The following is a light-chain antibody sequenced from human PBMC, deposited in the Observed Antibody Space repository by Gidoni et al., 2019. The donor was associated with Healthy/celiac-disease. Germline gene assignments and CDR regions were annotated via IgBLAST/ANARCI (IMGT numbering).Light chain of an antibody. Sequence: IVLTLSPGTLPLSPGESATHSCMASQSVSSSYLAWYQQKPGQAPRLLIYGASSRATGIPDRFSGSGSGTDFTLTINRLEPEDFAVYHCKQYGSSSFXGXTKVEIK. CDR2: GAS. V-gene: IGKV3-20*01. CDR1: QSVSSSY. J-gene: IGKJ4*01. CDR3: KQYGSSS.